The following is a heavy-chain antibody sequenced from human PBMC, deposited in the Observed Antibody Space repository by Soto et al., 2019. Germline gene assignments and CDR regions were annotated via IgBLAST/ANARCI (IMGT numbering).Heavy chain of an antibody. D-gene: IGHD3-9*01. CDR3: ARDFSRNTIKGPYYYMGV. CDR2: INPSGGST. J-gene: IGHJ6*03. V-gene: IGHV1-46*03. CDR1: GYTFTSYY. Sequence: ASVKVSCKASGYTFTSYYMHWVRQAPGQGLEWMGIINPSGGSTSYAQKFQGRVTMTRDTSTSTVYMELSSLRSEDTAVYYCARDFSRNTIKGPYYYMGVWGKGSSVTVSS.